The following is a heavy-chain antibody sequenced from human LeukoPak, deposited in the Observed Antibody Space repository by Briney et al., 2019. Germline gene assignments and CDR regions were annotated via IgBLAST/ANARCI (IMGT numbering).Heavy chain of an antibody. D-gene: IGHD6-19*01. CDR1: GYTFDNYG. CDR2: ISPYNGNT. CDR3: ARDIDGSGWYGVFDY. J-gene: IGHJ4*02. V-gene: IGHV1-18*01. Sequence: ASVKVSCKASGYTFDNYGISWVRQAPGQGLEWMGWISPYNGNTNYAQKLQGRVTMTTDTSTNTAYMELRSLKPDDTAVYYCARDIDGSGWYGVFDYWGQGILVTVSS.